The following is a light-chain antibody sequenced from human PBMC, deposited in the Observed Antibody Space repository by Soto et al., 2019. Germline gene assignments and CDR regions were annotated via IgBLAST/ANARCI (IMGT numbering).Light chain of an antibody. J-gene: IGKJ4*01. Sequence: EIVLTQSPATLSLSPGERGTLSCRASQSVSSYLAWYQQKPGQAPRLLIYDASNRATGIPARFSGSGSGTDFTLTISSLEPEDFAVYYCQQRSNWPLTFGRGTKVEIK. V-gene: IGKV3-11*01. CDR2: DAS. CDR3: QQRSNWPLT. CDR1: QSVSSY.